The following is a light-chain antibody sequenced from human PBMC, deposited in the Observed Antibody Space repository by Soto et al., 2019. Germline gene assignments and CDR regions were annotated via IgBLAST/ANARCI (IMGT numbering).Light chain of an antibody. Sequence: QSVLTQPPSVAEAPRQRVTISCSGSSFNIGDNAVNWYQQFPGKAPKLLIYYDDLLPSGVSDRFSGSKSGTSASLVISGRQSDDEADYYCSAWDDTLNGFVFGTGTKVTVL. CDR3: SAWDDTLNGFV. V-gene: IGLV1-36*01. J-gene: IGLJ1*01. CDR2: YDD. CDR1: SFNIGDNA.